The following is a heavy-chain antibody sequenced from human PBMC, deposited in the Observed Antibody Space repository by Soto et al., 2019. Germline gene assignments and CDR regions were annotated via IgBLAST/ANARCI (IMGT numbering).Heavy chain of an antibody. V-gene: IGHV3-48*02. CDR3: ARGSSNWAYYFDF. CDR2: ITSSGTTV. CDR1: GFTFSSYS. D-gene: IGHD6-13*01. J-gene: IGHJ4*02. Sequence: EVHLVESGGGLVQPGGSLRLSCAASGFTFSSYSLNWVRQAPGKGLEWVSYITSSGTTVYYEDSVRGRFTISRDNAKNSLYLQMNRLRDDDTAVYYCARGSSNWAYYFDFWGQGTLVTVST.